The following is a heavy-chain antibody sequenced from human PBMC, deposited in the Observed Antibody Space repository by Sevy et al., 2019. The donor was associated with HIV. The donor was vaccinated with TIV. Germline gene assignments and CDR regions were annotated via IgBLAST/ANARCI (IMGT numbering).Heavy chain of an antibody. CDR3: VKEGGGEGGDH. D-gene: IGHD2-21*01. Sequence: RGSLRLSCAASGFSFSSYGMHWVRQAPGKGLEWMSYIQYDGSNKDYADSVKGRFTISRDNSKNTLYLQMNSLRVEYTAVFYCVKEGGGEGGDHWGQGTLVTVSS. CDR1: GFSFSSYG. V-gene: IGHV3-30*02. CDR2: IQYDGSNK. J-gene: IGHJ4*02.